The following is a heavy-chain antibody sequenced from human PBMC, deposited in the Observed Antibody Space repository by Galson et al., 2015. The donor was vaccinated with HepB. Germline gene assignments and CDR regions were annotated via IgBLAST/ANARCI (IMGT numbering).Heavy chain of an antibody. D-gene: IGHD2-2*02. CDR3: ARDGCSSTSCYTKYFQH. Sequence: SLRLSCAASGFTFSSYWMSWVRQAPGKGLEWVANIKQDGSEKYYVDSVKGRFTISRDNAKNSLYLQMNSLRAEDTAVYYCARDGCSSTSCYTKYFQHWGQGTLVTVSS. V-gene: IGHV3-7*03. CDR2: IKQDGSEK. J-gene: IGHJ1*01. CDR1: GFTFSSYW.